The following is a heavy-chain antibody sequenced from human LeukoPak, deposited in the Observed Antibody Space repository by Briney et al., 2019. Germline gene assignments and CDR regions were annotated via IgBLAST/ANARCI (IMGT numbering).Heavy chain of an antibody. V-gene: IGHV3-11*01. Sequence: GGSLRLSCAASGFTFSDYYMSWIRQAPGKGLEWVSYISSSGSTIYYADSVKGRFTISRDNAKNSLYLQMNSLRAEDTAVYYCARDYYYDSSGYYYVWGQGTLVTVSS. CDR3: ARDYYYDSSGYYYV. CDR1: GFTFSDYY. CDR2: ISSSGSTI. D-gene: IGHD3-22*01. J-gene: IGHJ4*02.